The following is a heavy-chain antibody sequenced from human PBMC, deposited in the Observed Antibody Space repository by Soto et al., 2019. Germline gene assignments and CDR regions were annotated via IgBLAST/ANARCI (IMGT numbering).Heavy chain of an antibody. CDR2: ILSDGSNK. V-gene: IGHV3-33*01. J-gene: IGHJ5*02. CDR1: GFTFSSYG. CDR3: VREGRVERWTNWYDP. D-gene: IGHD1-26*01. Sequence: QVQLVESGGGVVQPGRSLRLSCAASGFTFSSYGMHWVRQAPGKGLEWVAVILSDGSNKYYADSVKGRFDISRDNSRNTLYMQMNSLRVEDTAVYYCVREGRVERWTNWYDPWGQGTLVTVSS.